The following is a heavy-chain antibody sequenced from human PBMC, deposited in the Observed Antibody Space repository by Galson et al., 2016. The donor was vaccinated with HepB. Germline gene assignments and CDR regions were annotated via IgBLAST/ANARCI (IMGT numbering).Heavy chain of an antibody. CDR1: GGSIRSSSQY. J-gene: IGHJ4*02. V-gene: IGHV4-39*01. Sequence: SETLSLTCNVSGGSIRSSSQYWGWIRQPPGKGLEWIGSIYYSGSTYYNPSLKSRVTISVDTSKNQFSLKLRSVTAADTAVYYCARRELGSCSMTSCYIDWGQGTLVTVSS. D-gene: IGHD2-2*02. CDR2: IYYSGST. CDR3: ARRELGSCSMTSCYID.